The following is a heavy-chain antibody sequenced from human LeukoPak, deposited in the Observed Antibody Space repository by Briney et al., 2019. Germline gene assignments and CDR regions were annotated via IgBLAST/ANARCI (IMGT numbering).Heavy chain of an antibody. CDR2: IYYSGST. J-gene: IGHJ3*02. CDR1: GGSLSRYY. D-gene: IGHD2-2*01. V-gene: IGHV4-59*01. Sequence: SETLSLTWTVSGGSLSRYYWSWIRQPPGEGLEWIGYIYYSGSTNYNPSLKGRVTISVDTSKNQFSLKLSSVTAADTAVYYCATGVPAALDAFYIWGKGTMVTVSS. CDR3: ATGVPAALDAFYI.